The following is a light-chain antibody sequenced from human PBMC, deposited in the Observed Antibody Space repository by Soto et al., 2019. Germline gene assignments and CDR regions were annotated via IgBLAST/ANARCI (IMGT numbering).Light chain of an antibody. Sequence: EIVMTQSPATLSVSPGERATLSCRASQSVSSSYLAWYQQKPGQAPRLLIYGASSRATGIPDRFSGSGSGTDFTLTISRLEPEDFAVYYCQQYGFFGGGTKVDIK. CDR2: GAS. V-gene: IGKV3-20*01. CDR3: QQYGF. CDR1: QSVSSSY. J-gene: IGKJ4*01.